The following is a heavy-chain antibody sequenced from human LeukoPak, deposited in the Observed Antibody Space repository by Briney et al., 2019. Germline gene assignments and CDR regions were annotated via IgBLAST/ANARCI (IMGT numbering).Heavy chain of an antibody. Sequence: SETLSLTCAVYGGSFSDYYWGWIRQPPGKGLEWIGNIYYTGNTYYNPSLKSRVTISVDTSKNQFSLKLSSVTAADTAVYYCARLRLFGELLAWGQGTLVTVSS. CDR3: ARLRLFGELLA. J-gene: IGHJ5*02. CDR1: GGSFSDYY. D-gene: IGHD3-10*01. CDR2: IYYTGNT. V-gene: IGHV4-34*01.